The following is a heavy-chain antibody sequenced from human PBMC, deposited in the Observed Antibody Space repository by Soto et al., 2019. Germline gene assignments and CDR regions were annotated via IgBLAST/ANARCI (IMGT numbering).Heavy chain of an antibody. J-gene: IGHJ4*02. CDR3: AKDTKTVVLRFLEWLPKDFDY. CDR1: GFTFSSYA. CDR2: ISGSGGST. D-gene: IGHD3-3*01. Sequence: PGGSLRLSCAASGFTFSSYAMSWVRQAPGKGLEWVSAISGSGGSTYYADSVKGRFTISRDNSKNTLYLQMNSLRAEDTAVYYCAKDTKTVVLRFLEWLPKDFDYWGQGTLVTVSS. V-gene: IGHV3-23*01.